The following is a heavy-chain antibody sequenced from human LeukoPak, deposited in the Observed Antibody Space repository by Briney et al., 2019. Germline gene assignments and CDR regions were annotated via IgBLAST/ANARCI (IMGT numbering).Heavy chain of an antibody. CDR1: GGSISSGSYF. D-gene: IGHD3-10*01. V-gene: IGHV4-61*02. J-gene: IGHJ6*03. CDR3: ARGSSYYMDA. Sequence: PSETLSLTCTVSGGSISSGSYFWSWIRQPAGKGLEWIGRIYTNGIPNYSPSLKSRITISLDTSKNQFSLKMNSVTAADTALYYCARGSSYYMDAWGKGTTVTVSS. CDR2: IYTNGIP.